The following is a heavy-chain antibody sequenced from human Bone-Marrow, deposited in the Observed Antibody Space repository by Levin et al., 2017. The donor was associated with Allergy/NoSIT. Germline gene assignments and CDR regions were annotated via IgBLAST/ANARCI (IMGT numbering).Heavy chain of an antibody. Sequence: GESLKISCAASGFSVSNSYISWVRQTPGQGLEWVSVVYPGGATYYPDSVKDRFTISRDNSKNTVFLQMNSLRVEDMAVYYCTKPSYTYGGDDAFEIWGQGKMVNVSS. V-gene: IGHV3-66*04. CDR2: VYPGGAT. D-gene: IGHD1-1*01. CDR3: TKPSYTYGGDDAFEI. CDR1: GFSVSNSY. J-gene: IGHJ3*02.